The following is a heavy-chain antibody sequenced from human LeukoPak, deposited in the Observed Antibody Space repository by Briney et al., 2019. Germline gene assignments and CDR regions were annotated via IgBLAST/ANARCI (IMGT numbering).Heavy chain of an antibody. CDR3: ARGRGEMATPDAFDI. D-gene: IGHD5-24*01. Sequence: GESLKISCKGSGYSFTSYWIAWVRQMPGKGLEWMGIIYPGDSDTRYSPSVQGQVTISADKSISTAYLQWSSLKASDTAMYFCARGRGEMATPDAFDIWGQGTMVTVSS. CDR1: GYSFTSYW. V-gene: IGHV5-51*01. J-gene: IGHJ3*02. CDR2: IYPGDSDT.